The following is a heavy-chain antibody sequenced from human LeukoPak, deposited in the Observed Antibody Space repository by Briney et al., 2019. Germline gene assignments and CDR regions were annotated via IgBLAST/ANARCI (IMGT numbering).Heavy chain of an antibody. Sequence: GETLRLSCAASGFTFSSYWMSWVRQAPGKGLEWVANIKQDGSEKYYVDSVKGRCTISRDNAKKSLYLQMNSLSAEDTAVYYCARGPYYDSSGYSPSPYYFDYWGQGTLVTVSS. D-gene: IGHD3-22*01. V-gene: IGHV3-7*01. J-gene: IGHJ4*02. CDR2: IKQDGSEK. CDR1: GFTFSSYW. CDR3: ARGPYYDSSGYSPSPYYFDY.